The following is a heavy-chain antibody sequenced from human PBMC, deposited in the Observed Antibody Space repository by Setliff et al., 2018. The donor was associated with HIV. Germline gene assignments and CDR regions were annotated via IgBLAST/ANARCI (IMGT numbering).Heavy chain of an antibody. CDR2: ISGSGSTI. CDR1: GFTFSDYY. V-gene: IGHV3-11*01. D-gene: IGHD3-10*01. CDR3: ARKLLTRPNYYGMDV. J-gene: IGHJ6*02. Sequence: GSLRLSCAASGFTFSDYYMSWIRQAPGRGLEWVSYISGSGSTIYYADSVKGRFTISRDNSKNTMYLQMNSLRVEDTAVYYCARKLLTRPNYYGMDVWGQGTTVTVSS.